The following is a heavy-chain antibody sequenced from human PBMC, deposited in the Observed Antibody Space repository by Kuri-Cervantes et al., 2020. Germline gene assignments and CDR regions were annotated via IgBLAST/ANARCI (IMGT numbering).Heavy chain of an antibody. D-gene: IGHD5-18*01. Sequence: GESLKISCKGSGYSFTSYWIGWVRQMPGKGLEWMGIIYPGDSDTRYSPSFQGQVTISADKSISTAYLQWSSLKASGTAMYYCARLGGGRGTAMDMDYWGQGTLVTVSS. J-gene: IGHJ4*02. CDR3: ARLGGGRGTAMDMDY. V-gene: IGHV5-51*01. CDR2: IYPGDSDT. CDR1: GYSFTSYW.